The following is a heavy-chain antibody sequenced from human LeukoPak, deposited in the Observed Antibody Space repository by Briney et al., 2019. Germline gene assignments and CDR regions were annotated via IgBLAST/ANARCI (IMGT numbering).Heavy chain of an antibody. Sequence: PSETLSLTCTVSGGSITGSHWSCLRQPPGKGLQWIGYFYYSGATNYNPSLKSRVTISVDTSKTQLSLKMASMTAADTAVYYCARSNARDGYNFGYCGQGTLVTVSS. V-gene: IGHV4-59*08. CDR2: FYYSGAT. CDR1: GGSITGSH. J-gene: IGHJ4*02. D-gene: IGHD5-24*01. CDR3: ARSNARDGYNFGY.